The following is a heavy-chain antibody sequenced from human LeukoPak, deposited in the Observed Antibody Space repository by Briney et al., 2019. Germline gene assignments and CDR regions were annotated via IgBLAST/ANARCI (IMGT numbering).Heavy chain of an antibody. CDR1: GGSISSSGYY. CDR3: ARQKGLAATPGAFDY. Sequence: SETLSLTCTVSGGSISSSGYYWGWVRQSPGKGLEWLGSIYYTESTYHNPSLRSRVTISVDTSKNQFSLELSSVRAPDTAVYYCARQKGLAATPGAFDYSGQGTLVTVSS. V-gene: IGHV4-39*01. D-gene: IGHD3/OR15-3a*01. J-gene: IGHJ4*02. CDR2: IYYTEST.